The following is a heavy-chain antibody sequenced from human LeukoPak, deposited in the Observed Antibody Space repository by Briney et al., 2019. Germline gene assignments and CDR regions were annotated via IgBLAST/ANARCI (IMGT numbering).Heavy chain of an antibody. CDR2: INHSGST. CDR1: GGSFSGYY. J-gene: IGHJ4*02. D-gene: IGHD6-19*01. CDR3: ARGVPDSSGWDEIYFDY. V-gene: IGHV4-34*01. Sequence: PSETLSLTCAVYGGSFSGYYWSWIRQPPGKGLEWIGEINHSGSTNYNPSLKSRVTISVDTSKNQFSLKLSSVTAADTAVYYCARGVPDSSGWDEIYFDYWGQGTLVTVSS.